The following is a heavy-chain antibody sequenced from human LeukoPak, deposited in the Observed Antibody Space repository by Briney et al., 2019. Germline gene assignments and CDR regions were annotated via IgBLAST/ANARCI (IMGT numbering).Heavy chain of an antibody. Sequence: PGESLKISCKGSGYSFNSYWIGWVCQMPGKGLEWMGIIYPGDSDTRYSPSFQGQVTISADKSISTAYLQWSSLKASDTAMYYCARRDYGDYASIWFDPWGQGTLVTVSS. CDR3: ARRDYGDYASIWFDP. CDR2: IYPGDSDT. J-gene: IGHJ5*02. V-gene: IGHV5-51*01. D-gene: IGHD4-17*01. CDR1: GYSFNSYW.